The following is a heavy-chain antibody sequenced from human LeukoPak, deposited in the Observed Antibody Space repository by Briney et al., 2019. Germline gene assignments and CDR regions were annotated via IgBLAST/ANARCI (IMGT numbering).Heavy chain of an antibody. CDR3: AKPVGVIVIGRDY. V-gene: IGHV3-23*01. D-gene: IGHD3-16*02. Sequence: GGSLRLSCAASGFTFSSYAMSWVRQAPGKGLEWVSGISGGGGYTYYAESVKGRFTISRDNSNNTLYLQMNSLRAEDTAVYYCAKPVGVIVIGRDYWGQGTLVTVSS. J-gene: IGHJ4*02. CDR2: ISGGGGYT. CDR1: GFTFSSYA.